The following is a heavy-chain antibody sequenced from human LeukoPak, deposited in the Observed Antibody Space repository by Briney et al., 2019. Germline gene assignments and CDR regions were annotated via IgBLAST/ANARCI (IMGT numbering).Heavy chain of an antibody. Sequence: GSLRLSCAASGFTLSDYYMSWIRQAPGNGLVWVGNSYHSGSTYYNPSLKSRVTISVDTSKNHFSLKLTSVTAADTAVYYCARRVHYYDTSGYSYYFDYWGQGTLVTVSS. CDR2: SYHSGST. CDR1: GFTLSDYY. J-gene: IGHJ4*02. V-gene: IGHV4-38-2*01. D-gene: IGHD3-22*01. CDR3: ARRVHYYDTSGYSYYFDY.